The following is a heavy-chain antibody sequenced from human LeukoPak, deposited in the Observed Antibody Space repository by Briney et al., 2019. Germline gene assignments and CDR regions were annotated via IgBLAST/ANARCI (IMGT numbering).Heavy chain of an antibody. CDR3: ARARYANAWYAFDI. CDR2: IYYSGST. Sequence: SETLSLTCTVSGGSISGYYWSWIRQPPGKGLEWIGYIYYSGSTNYNPSLKSRVTMSVDTSKNQFSLRLSSVTAADTAVYYCARARYANAWYAFDIWGHGTMVTVSS. J-gene: IGHJ3*02. D-gene: IGHD2-2*01. V-gene: IGHV4-59*08. CDR1: GGSISGYY.